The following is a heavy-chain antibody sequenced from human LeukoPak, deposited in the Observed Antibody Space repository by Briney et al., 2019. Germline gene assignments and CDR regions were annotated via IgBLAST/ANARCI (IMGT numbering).Heavy chain of an antibody. V-gene: IGHV3-21*04. J-gene: IGHJ4*02. CDR3: AKSGYNRFDY. CDR2: ISTSSSYI. D-gene: IGHD5-24*01. Sequence: GGSLRLSCGASGFTFSGYSMNWVRQAPGKGLEWVSSISTSSSYIYYADSVKGRFTISRDNAKKSPYLQMNSLRAEDTAVYYCAKSGYNRFDYWGQGTRVTVSS. CDR1: GFTFSGYS.